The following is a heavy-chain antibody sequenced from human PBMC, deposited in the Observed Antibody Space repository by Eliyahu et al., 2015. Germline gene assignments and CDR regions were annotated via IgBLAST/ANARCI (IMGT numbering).Heavy chain of an antibody. Sequence: QLQLQESGPGLVKPSETLSLTCTVSGGSISSSSYYWGWIRQPPGKGLEWIGSIYYSGSTYYNPSLKSRVTISVDTSKNQFSLKLSSVTAADTAVYYCARDGIAAAGRAPNWFDPWGQGTLVTVSS. CDR1: GGSISSSSYY. J-gene: IGHJ5*02. D-gene: IGHD6-13*01. CDR3: ARDGIAAAGRAPNWFDP. CDR2: IYYSGST. V-gene: IGHV4-39*07.